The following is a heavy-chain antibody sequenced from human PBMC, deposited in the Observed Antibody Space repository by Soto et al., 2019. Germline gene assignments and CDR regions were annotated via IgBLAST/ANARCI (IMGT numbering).Heavy chain of an antibody. V-gene: IGHV1-8*01. Sequence: ASVKVSCKASGYTFTSYDINWVRQATGQGLEWMGWMDPNSGNTGYAQKFQGRVTMTRNTSISTAYMELSSLRSEDTAVYYCARVSLVRGVIIIPAFIAFDIWGKGKMVTV. CDR1: GYTFTSYD. J-gene: IGHJ3*02. D-gene: IGHD3-10*01. CDR3: ARVSLVRGVIIIPAFIAFDI. CDR2: MDPNSGNT.